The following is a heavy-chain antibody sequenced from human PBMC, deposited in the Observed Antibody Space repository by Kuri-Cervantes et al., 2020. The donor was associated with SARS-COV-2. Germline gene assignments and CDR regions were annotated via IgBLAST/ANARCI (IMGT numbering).Heavy chain of an antibody. CDR2: IYYSGST. CDR1: GGSVSSGSYF. V-gene: IGHV4-61*01. Sequence: SETLSLTCTVSGGSVSSGSYFWSWIRRPPGEGLEWIGYIYYSGSTNYNPSLKSRATISVDTSKNQFSLKLSSVTDADTAVYYCARDSGGSYRDFDYWGQGTLVTVSS. D-gene: IGHD1-26*01. J-gene: IGHJ4*02. CDR3: ARDSGGSYRDFDY.